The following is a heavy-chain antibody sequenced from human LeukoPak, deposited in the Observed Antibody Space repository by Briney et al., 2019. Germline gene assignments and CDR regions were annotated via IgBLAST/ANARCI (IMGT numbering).Heavy chain of an antibody. Sequence: PGGSLRLSCAASGFTFTTYWMAWVRQFPGKGLEWVANINQDGTEKYYVDSVKGRFTISRDNAKNSLYLQMNSLRVEDTAVYYCARDHSPKYSSGWYSRNHDAFDIWGQGTMVTVSS. J-gene: IGHJ3*02. CDR3: ARDHSPKYSSGWYSRNHDAFDI. V-gene: IGHV3-7*01. D-gene: IGHD6-19*01. CDR1: GFTFTTYW. CDR2: INQDGTEK.